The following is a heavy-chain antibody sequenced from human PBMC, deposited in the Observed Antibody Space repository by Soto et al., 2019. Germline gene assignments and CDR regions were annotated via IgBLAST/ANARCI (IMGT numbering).Heavy chain of an antibody. J-gene: IGHJ6*02. V-gene: IGHV4-31*03. D-gene: IGHD3-3*01. CDR1: GGSISSGGYY. CDR3: ATEAAGNDFWSGSVGYYGMDV. Sequence: QVQLQESGPGLAKPSQTLSLTCTVSGGSISSGGYYWSWIRQHPGKGLEWIGYIYYSGSTYYNPSLKSRVTISVDTSKNQFSLKLSSVTAADTAVYYCATEAAGNDFWSGSVGYYGMDVWGQGTTVTVSS. CDR2: IYYSGST.